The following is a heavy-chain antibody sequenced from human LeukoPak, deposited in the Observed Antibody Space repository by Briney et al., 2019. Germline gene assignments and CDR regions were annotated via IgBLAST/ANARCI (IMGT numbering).Heavy chain of an antibody. CDR3: AAYNSAFDY. Sequence: GGSLRLSCAASGFTFSSYNMNWVRQAPGKGLEWVSFISSSSSYIYHIDSVKGRFTISRDNAKNSLYLQMNSLRAEDTAVYYCAAYNSAFDYWGQGTLVTVSS. V-gene: IGHV3-21*01. D-gene: IGHD1-20*01. CDR2: ISSSSSYI. CDR1: GFTFSSYN. J-gene: IGHJ4*02.